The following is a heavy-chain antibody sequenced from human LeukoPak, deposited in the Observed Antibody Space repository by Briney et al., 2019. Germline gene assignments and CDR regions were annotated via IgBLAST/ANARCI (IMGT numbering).Heavy chain of an antibody. CDR2: INPNSGGT. D-gene: IGHD5-12*01. CDR3: ARLKVATTETFDY. CDR1: GYTFAAYY. J-gene: IGHJ4*02. V-gene: IGHV1-2*02. Sequence: ASVKVSCKASGYTFAAYYMHWVRQAPGQGLEWMGWINPNSGGTNYAQKFQGRVTMTRDTSISIAYMELSSLRSDDTAVYYCARLKVATTETFDYWGQGTLVTVSS.